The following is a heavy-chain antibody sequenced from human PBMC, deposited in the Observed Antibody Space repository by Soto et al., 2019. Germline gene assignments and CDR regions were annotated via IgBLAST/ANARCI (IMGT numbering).Heavy chain of an antibody. CDR2: IYHSGST. Sequence: PSETLSLTCTFSCGSIIGYYWSWIRQPAGKGLEWIGYIYHSGSTYYNPSLKSRVTISVDRSKNQFSLKLSSVTAADTAVYYCARDKAITMVRGVMGWFDPWGQGTLVTVSS. J-gene: IGHJ5*02. CDR3: ARDKAITMVRGVMGWFDP. V-gene: IGHV4-59*12. D-gene: IGHD3-10*01. CDR1: CGSIIGYY.